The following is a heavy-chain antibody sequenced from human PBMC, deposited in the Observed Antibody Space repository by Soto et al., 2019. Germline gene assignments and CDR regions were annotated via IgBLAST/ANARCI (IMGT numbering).Heavy chain of an antibody. CDR3: ARGRTRFDP. CDR2: INHSGST. CDR1: GGSFSGYY. J-gene: IGHJ5*02. Sequence: SGTLSLTCAVYGGSFSGYYWSWIRQPPGKGLEWIGEINHSGSTNYNPSLKSRVTISVDTSKNQFSLKLSSVTAADTAVYYCARGRTRFDPWGQETLVTVSS. V-gene: IGHV4-34*01.